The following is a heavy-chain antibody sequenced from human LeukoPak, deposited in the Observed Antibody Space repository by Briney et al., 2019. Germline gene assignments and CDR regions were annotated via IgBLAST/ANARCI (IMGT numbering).Heavy chain of an antibody. J-gene: IGHJ6*03. Sequence: SETLSLTCAVYGGSFSGYYWSWIRQPPGKGLEWIGEINHSGSTNYNPSLKSRVTISVDTSKNQFSLKLSSVTAADTAVYYCARGKVVPAAMCYMDVWGKGTTVTVSS. CDR3: ARGKVVPAAMCYMDV. CDR1: GGSFSGYY. V-gene: IGHV4-34*01. D-gene: IGHD2-2*01. CDR2: INHSGST.